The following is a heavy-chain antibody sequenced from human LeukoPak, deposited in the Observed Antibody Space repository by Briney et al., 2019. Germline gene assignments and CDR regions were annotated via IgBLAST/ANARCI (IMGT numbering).Heavy chain of an antibody. Sequence: PSQTLSLTCTVSGCSISSHDSYWRWMRQPPGKGLEWFVYIYYSGSTYYHPSRKSRVTISLDMSKNQVSLQLSTVTAADTAVYFCARDRGGYHVDYWGQGTLVTVSS. J-gene: IGHJ4*02. CDR3: ARDRGGYHVDY. V-gene: IGHV4-30-4*01. CDR1: GCSISSHDSY. CDR2: IYYSGST. D-gene: IGHD5-24*01.